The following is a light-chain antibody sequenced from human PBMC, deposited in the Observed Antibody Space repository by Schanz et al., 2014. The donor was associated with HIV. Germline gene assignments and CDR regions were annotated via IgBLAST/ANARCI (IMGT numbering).Light chain of an antibody. Sequence: EIVMTQSPATLSVSPGERATLSCRASQSVSTKLAWYQQKPGQAPRLLIYGASTRATGIPARFSGSGSGTEFTLTISSLQSEDFAVYYCQQYGSSPLFGQGTKVEIK. CDR2: GAS. J-gene: IGKJ1*01. CDR1: QSVSTK. CDR3: QQYGSSPL. V-gene: IGKV3-15*01.